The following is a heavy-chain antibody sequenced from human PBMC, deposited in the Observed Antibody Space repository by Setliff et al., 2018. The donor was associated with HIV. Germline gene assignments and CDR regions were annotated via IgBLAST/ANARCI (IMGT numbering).Heavy chain of an antibody. V-gene: IGHV1-18*01. Sequence: ASVKVSCKASGYTFSTYGITWVRQAPGQGLEWMGWISGYNGKTNYAQKYQDRVTMTTNISTSMAYMEVRGLTSDDTAVYYCARRVIAVPGTDDAFDIWGHGTMVTVS. CDR1: GYTFSTYG. CDR3: ARRVIAVPGTDDAFDI. J-gene: IGHJ3*02. D-gene: IGHD6-19*01. CDR2: ISGYNGKT.